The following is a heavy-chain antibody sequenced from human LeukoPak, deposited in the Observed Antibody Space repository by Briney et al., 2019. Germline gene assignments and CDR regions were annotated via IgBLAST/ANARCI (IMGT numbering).Heavy chain of an antibody. CDR3: AGHSSSSPFDY. V-gene: IGHV4-39*01. Sequence: SETLSLTCTVSGGSISSSSYYWGSIRQPPGKGLEWIGSIYYSGSTYYNPSLKSRVTISVDTSKNQFSLKLSSVTAADTAVYYCAGHSSSSPFDYWGQGTLVTVSS. D-gene: IGHD6-6*01. J-gene: IGHJ4*02. CDR1: GGSISSSSYY. CDR2: IYYSGST.